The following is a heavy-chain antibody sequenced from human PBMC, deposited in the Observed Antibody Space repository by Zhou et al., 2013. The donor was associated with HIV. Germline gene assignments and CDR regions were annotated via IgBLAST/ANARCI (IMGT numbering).Heavy chain of an antibody. Sequence: QVQLVQSGAEVKRPGSSVKVSCKASGGTFSNYAISWVRQAPGHGLEWMGRIIPLPGIAKYEQKFQGRLTITADKNTNTVYMELSSLRSEDTAMYWCARTLGTRHVGMIYGPLGDWGQGTLVTVSS. V-gene: IGHV1-69*04. CDR3: ARTLGTRHVGMIYGPLGD. CDR2: IIPLPGIA. D-gene: IGHD3-3*01. J-gene: IGHJ4*02. CDR1: GGTFSNYA.